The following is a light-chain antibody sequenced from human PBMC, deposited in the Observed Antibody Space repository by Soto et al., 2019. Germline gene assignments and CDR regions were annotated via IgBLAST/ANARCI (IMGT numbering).Light chain of an antibody. CDR3: QQYSTSPLT. V-gene: IGKV3-20*01. CDR1: QSVSSH. J-gene: IGKJ4*01. Sequence: EIVMTQSPVTLSVSPGERATLSCRASQSVSSHLAWYQQKPGQAPRLLIYGASSRATGIPDRFSGSGSGADFTLTISRLEPEDFAVYYCQQYSTSPLTFGGGTKVDIK. CDR2: GAS.